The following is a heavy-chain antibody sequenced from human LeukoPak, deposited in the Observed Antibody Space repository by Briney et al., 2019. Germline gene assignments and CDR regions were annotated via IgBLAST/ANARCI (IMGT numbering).Heavy chain of an antibody. D-gene: IGHD6-19*01. CDR2: INPSGGSI. J-gene: IGHJ5*02. V-gene: IGHV1-46*01. CDR1: GYTFTSYY. Sequence: ASVKVSCKATGYTFTSYYMHWVRQAPGQGLEWMGIINPSGGSISYAQKFQGRVTMTSDMSTSTVYMELSSLRSEDTAVYYCARDLAGYSSGWPPDADWFDPWGQGTLVTVSS. CDR3: ARDLAGYSSGWPPDADWFDP.